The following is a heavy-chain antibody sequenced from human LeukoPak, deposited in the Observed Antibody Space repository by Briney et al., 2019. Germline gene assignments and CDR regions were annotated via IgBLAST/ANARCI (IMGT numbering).Heavy chain of an antibody. D-gene: IGHD2-2*01. CDR2: IIPIFGTA. V-gene: IGHV1-69*13. Sequence: APSVKVSCKASGGTFSSYAIIWVRQPPVQGLEWMRVIIPIFGTANYAQKFQGRVTITADESTSTAYMELSSLRSEDTAVYYCARGAYCSSTSCYHYGMDVWGKGTTVTVSS. CDR1: GGTFSSYA. J-gene: IGHJ6*04. CDR3: ARGAYCSSTSCYHYGMDV.